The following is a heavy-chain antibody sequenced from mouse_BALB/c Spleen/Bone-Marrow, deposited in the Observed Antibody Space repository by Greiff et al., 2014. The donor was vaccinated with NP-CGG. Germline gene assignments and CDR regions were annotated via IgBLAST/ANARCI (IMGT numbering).Heavy chain of an antibody. CDR2: IYPGDGDT. Sequence: VKVVESGAELVRPGSSVKISCKASGYAFSSYWMNWVKQRPGQGLEWIGQIYPGDGDTNYNGNFKDKATLTTDKSSTTAYMQLSSLTSEDSAVYFCARGGRLTGYYFDYWGQGTTLTVSS. CDR1: GYAFSSYW. D-gene: IGHD4-1*01. CDR3: ARGGRLTGYYFDY. V-gene: IGHV1-80*01. J-gene: IGHJ2*01.